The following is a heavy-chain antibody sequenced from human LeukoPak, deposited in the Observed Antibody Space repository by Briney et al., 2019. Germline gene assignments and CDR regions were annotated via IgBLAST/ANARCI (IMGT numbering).Heavy chain of an antibody. CDR3: AKGGYSYQNWFDP. V-gene: IGHV3-33*06. CDR2: IWSDGSNK. D-gene: IGHD5-18*01. Sequence: GGSLRLSCAASGFTFSSYGMHWVRQAPGKGLEWVAVIWSDGSNKYYADSVKGRFTISRDNSKNTLYLQMNSLRAEDTAVYYCAKGGYSYQNWFDPWGQGTLVTVSS. CDR1: GFTFSSYG. J-gene: IGHJ5*02.